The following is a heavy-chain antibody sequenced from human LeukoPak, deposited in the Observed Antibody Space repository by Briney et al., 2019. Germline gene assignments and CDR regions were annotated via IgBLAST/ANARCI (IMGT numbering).Heavy chain of an antibody. CDR2: INLYSGGT. J-gene: IGHJ4*02. V-gene: IGHV1-2*02. CDR1: GYTFTAYY. D-gene: IGHD2-21*02. CDR3: ARVAGGDWYYFDL. Sequence: ASVKVSCKAFGYTFTAYYMHWVRQAPGQGLEWMGWINLYSGGTNYAQKFQGRVTMTRDTSISAAYMGLDRLGSDDTAVYYCARVAGGDWYYFDLWGQGSLVTVSS.